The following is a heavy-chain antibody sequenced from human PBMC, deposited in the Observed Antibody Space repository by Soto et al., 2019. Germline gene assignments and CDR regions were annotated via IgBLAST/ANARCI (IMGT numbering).Heavy chain of an antibody. CDR1: GGSISSSNW. V-gene: IGHV4-4*02. J-gene: IGHJ4*02. CDR2: IYHRGST. CDR3: ARLDY. Sequence: QVQLQESGPGLVKPSGTLSLTCAVSGGSISSSNWWSWVQPPGKGLEWIGEIYHRGSTNYNPSLKSRVTISVDKSKNQFSLKLSSVTAADTAVYYCARLDYWGQGTLVTVSS.